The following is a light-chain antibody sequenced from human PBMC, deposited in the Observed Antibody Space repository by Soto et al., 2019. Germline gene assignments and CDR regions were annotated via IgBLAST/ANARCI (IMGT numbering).Light chain of an antibody. CDR2: GAS. Sequence: EIVMTHSPATLSVSPGERANLSCRASQSVSSNLAWYQQKPGQAPRLLIFGASTRAIGIPARFSGSGSGTEFTLTISKLEPEDFAVFYCQYFDSSSYIFGQGTKLE. V-gene: IGKV3-15*01. CDR1: QSVSSN. J-gene: IGKJ2*01. CDR3: QYFDSSSYI.